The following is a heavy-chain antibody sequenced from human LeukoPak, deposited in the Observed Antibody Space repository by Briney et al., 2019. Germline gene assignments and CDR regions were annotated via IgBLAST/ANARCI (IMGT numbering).Heavy chain of an antibody. Sequence: SETLSLTCTVSGGSITGYYWSWIRQPPGKGLEWIGYIYYSRSTSYNPSLKSRVTISVDTSKNQFSLKLSSVTAADTAVYYCARHRNHGYNHYYFDYWGQGTLVTVSS. J-gene: IGHJ4*02. CDR2: IYYSRST. V-gene: IGHV4-59*08. D-gene: IGHD5-24*01. CDR3: ARHRNHGYNHYYFDY. CDR1: GGSITGYY.